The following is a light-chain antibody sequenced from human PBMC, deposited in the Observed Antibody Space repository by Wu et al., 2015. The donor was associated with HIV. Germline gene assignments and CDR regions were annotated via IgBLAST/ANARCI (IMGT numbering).Light chain of an antibody. CDR3: QQYGSSPR. V-gene: IGKV3-20*01. CDR2: GAS. J-gene: IGKJ2*03. CDR1: QSVTSRH. Sequence: EIVLTQSPGTLSLSPGERATLSCRASQSVTSRHLAWYQHKPGQAPRLLIYGASGRATGIPDRFTGSGSGTDFTLTISRLEPEDFAVYYCQQYGSSPRFGQGTQLEIK.